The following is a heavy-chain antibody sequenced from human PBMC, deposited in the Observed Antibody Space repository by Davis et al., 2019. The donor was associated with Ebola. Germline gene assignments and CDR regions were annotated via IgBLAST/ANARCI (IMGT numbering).Heavy chain of an antibody. CDR1: GGSISSYY. Sequence: SETLSLTCTVSGGSISSYYWSWIRQPPGKGLEWLGYIYYSGSTNYNPSLKSRVTISVDTSKNQFSLKLSSVTTADTAVYYCARRDGSSGWYNYYGMDVWGQGTTVTVSS. CDR3: ARRDGSSGWYNYYGMDV. V-gene: IGHV4-59*01. D-gene: IGHD6-19*01. CDR2: IYYSGST. J-gene: IGHJ6*02.